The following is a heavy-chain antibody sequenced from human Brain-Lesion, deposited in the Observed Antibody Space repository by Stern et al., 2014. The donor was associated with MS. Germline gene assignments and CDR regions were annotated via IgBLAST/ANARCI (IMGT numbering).Heavy chain of an antibody. D-gene: IGHD2-2*01. V-gene: IGHV1-8*01. Sequence: VQLVQSGAEVKKPGASVKVSCKASGYTFSSYDIPWVRQASGHGLEWMGWMTAYSGNTGYAQKFKGRVSMTSDPSISTVYMELTSLTSDDTAVYFCARAVRNQLLSEYWGQGTLVTVSS. CDR3: ARAVRNQLLSEY. CDR2: MTAYSGNT. J-gene: IGHJ4*02. CDR1: GYTFSSYD.